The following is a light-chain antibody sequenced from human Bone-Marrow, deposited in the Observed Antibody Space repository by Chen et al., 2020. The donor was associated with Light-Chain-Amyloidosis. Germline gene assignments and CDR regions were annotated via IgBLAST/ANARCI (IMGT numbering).Light chain of an antibody. J-gene: IGKJ5*01. CDR2: WAS. V-gene: IGKV4-1*01. CDR3: QQYFGSLFS. CDR1: QSVLYSSNNKNF. Sequence: DIVMTQSPDSLAVSLGERATINCKASQSVLYSSNNKNFLAWYQQKAGQPPKLLIYWASTRESGIPDRFSGSGSVTDFTLTISSLQAEDVAVYYCQQYFGSLFSFGQGKRLEIK.